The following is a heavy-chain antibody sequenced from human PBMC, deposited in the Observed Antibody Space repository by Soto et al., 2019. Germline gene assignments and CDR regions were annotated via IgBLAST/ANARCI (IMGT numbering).Heavy chain of an antibody. V-gene: IGHV3-53*01. D-gene: IGHD3-16*01. J-gene: IGHJ4*02. CDR3: ASAPSALYDY. CDR1: GFSVNNY. Sequence: GGSLRLSCAASGFSVNNYMSWVRQAPGKGLEWVSVMYSGGGTWYTDSVKGRFTISRDNSKNTLYLQMNSLRAEDTALYYCASAPSALYDYWGQGTLVTVSS. CDR2: MYSGGGT.